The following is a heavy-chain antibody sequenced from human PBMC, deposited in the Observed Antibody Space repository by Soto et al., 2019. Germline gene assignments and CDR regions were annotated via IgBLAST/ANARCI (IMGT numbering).Heavy chain of an antibody. D-gene: IGHD6-19*01. CDR3: AKDGGWSLAVAGLFDS. CDR1: GSTFSSDD. CDR2: ISDSGGST. Sequence: EVHLLEYGGGLVQPGGSLRLSCVVSGSTFSSDDMSWVRQAPGRGLEWVSGISDSGGSTYYADSVKGRFTIPRDNAKNTLYLQMKSLRVEDTALYYCAKDGGWSLAVAGLFDSWCPGTQVTVSS. J-gene: IGHJ4*02. V-gene: IGHV3-23*01.